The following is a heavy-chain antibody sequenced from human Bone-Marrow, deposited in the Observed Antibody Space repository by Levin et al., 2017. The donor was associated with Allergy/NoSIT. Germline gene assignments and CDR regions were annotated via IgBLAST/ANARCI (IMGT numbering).Heavy chain of an antibody. CDR3: STGSTEYFFYDYMDV. V-gene: IGHV1-2*06. Sequence: ASVKVSCKASGYTFSGYYIHWVRQAPGQGLEWMGRINPNSGDTDYSRKFQGRVTMTRDTSINTAYMDLSSLRSDDTAVYFCSTGSTEYFFYDYMDVWGIGTSVTVSS. CDR1: GYTFSGYY. D-gene: IGHD2-2*01. CDR2: INPNSGDT. J-gene: IGHJ6*03.